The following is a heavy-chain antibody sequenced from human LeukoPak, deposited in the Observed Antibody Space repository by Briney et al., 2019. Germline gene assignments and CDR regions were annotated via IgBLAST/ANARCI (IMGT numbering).Heavy chain of an antibody. CDR2: ISSSSSYI. V-gene: IGHV3-21*01. J-gene: IGHJ4*02. D-gene: IGHD5-18*01. CDR3: ARLPRGYSYGSCY. Sequence: MPGRSLRLSCAASGFTFSSYSMNWVRQAPGKGLEWVSSISSSSSYIYYADSVKGRFTISRDNAKNSLYLQMNSLRAEDTAVYYCARLPRGYSYGSCYWGQGTLVTVSS. CDR1: GFTFSSYS.